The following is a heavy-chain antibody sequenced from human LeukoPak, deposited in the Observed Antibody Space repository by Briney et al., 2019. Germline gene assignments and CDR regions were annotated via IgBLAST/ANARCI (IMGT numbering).Heavy chain of an antibody. J-gene: IGHJ3*02. CDR1: GGTFSSYA. CDR2: IIPIFGTA. Sequence: SVKVSCKASGGTFSSYAISWVRQAPGQGLEWMGGIIPIFGTANYAQKFQGRVTITTDESTSTAYMELSSLRSEDTAVYYCARETIGSYDSSGDSAFDIWGQGTMVTVSS. D-gene: IGHD3-22*01. V-gene: IGHV1-69*05. CDR3: ARETIGSYDSSGDSAFDI.